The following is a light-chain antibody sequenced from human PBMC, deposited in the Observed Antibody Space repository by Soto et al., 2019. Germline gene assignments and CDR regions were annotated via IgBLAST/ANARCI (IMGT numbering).Light chain of an antibody. CDR2: GTS. CDR3: QHVYTYHHT. CDR1: ETIATY. J-gene: IGKJ2*01. V-gene: IGKV1-39*01. Sequence: DIQMTQSPSSMSASVGERIPISCRASETIATYLNGYQQKPARVPEVLIYGTSRLQRGVPSRFTGSGYGINFTLTINQLQPADFATYYGQHVYTYHHTFSKGTNVE.